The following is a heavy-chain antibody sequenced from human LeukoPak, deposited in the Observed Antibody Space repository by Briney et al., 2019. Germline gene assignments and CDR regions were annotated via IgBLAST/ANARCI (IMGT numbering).Heavy chain of an antibody. J-gene: IGHJ4*02. CDR3: ARGDYDILTGYLYYFDY. D-gene: IGHD3-9*01. Sequence: SETLSLTCAVYGGSFSGYYWSWIRQPPGKGLEWIGYIYYSGSTNYNPSLKSRVTISVDTSKNQFSLKLSSVTAADTAVYYCARGDYDILTGYLYYFDYWGQGTLVTVSS. CDR1: GGSFSGYY. CDR2: IYYSGST. V-gene: IGHV4-59*01.